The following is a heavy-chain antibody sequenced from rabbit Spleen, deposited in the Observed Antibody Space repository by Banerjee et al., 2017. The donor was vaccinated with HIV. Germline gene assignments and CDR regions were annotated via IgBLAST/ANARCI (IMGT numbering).Heavy chain of an antibody. D-gene: IGHD1-1*01. Sequence: QSLVESGGGLVQPEESLILLCTASGFSFNDDNVMSWVRQAPGKGLEWIACINKIAGTAVYATWAKDRFTISKTSSTTVALQMTSLTAADTAIYFCARDLSGVIGWNFDFWGQGTLVTVS. CDR3: ARDLSGVIGWNFDF. V-gene: IGHV1S40*01. J-gene: IGHJ6*01. CDR1: GFSFNDDNV. CDR2: INKIAGTA.